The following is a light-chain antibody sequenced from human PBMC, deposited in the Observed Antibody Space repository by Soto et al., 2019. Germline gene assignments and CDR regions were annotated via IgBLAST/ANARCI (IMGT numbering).Light chain of an antibody. CDR3: QQRSNGPAFT. CDR2: DSS. Sequence: EIVLTQSPATLSLSPGERATLSCRASQSISSYLAWYQQKPGQAPRLLIYDSSNRATGIPARFSGSGSGTDFTLPISSLEPEDFAVYYCQQRSNGPAFTFGQGTKLEIK. CDR1: QSISSY. V-gene: IGKV3-11*01. J-gene: IGKJ2*01.